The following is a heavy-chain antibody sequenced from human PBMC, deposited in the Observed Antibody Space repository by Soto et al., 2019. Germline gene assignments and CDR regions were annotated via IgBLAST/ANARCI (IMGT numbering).Heavy chain of an antibody. D-gene: IGHD1-26*01. J-gene: IGHJ4*02. CDR2: IGSRGTDM. CDR3: ARPYSGSYSFDF. Sequence: GVSLRLSCAASGFPFSVYNMNWVRQAPGKGLEWVSSIGSRGTDMYYAESVKGRFTISRDNAKNSLYLHLKGLRAEDTAVYYCARPYSGSYSFDFWGQGTMVTV. CDR1: GFPFSVYN. V-gene: IGHV3-21*01.